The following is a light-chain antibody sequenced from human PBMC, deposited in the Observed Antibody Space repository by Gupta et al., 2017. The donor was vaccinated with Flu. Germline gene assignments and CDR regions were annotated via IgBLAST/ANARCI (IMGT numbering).Light chain of an antibody. J-gene: IGLJ3*02. Sequence: QSVLTQPPSASGTPGQRVTTSCSGRSSNIGSNNVNWFQQLPRTAPKLLIYKNDQRPSGVPVRFSGSKSGTSAALAISCLQAEDEADYYCAALDASLNGWVFGGGTKLTVL. CDR2: KND. CDR1: SSNIGSNN. CDR3: AALDASLNGWV. V-gene: IGLV1-44*01.